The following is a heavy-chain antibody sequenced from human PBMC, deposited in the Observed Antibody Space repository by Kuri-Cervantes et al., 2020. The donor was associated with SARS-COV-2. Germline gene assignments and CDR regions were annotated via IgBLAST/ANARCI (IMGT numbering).Heavy chain of an antibody. CDR3: AREEAIGSPSQD. J-gene: IGHJ4*02. CDR1: GVSVSHGTYS. D-gene: IGHD1-26*01. Sequence: SETLSLTCDVSGVSVSHGTYSWSWIRQPAGKGLEWIGHLDTSGSPAYNPSLKSRVTISLDTSRTQVSLRLTSATAADTAVYYCAREEAIGSPSQDWGQGTLVTVSS. CDR2: LDTSGSP. V-gene: IGHV4-61*09.